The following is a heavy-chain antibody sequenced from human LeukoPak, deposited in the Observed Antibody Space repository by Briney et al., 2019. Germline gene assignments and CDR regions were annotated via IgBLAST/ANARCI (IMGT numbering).Heavy chain of an antibody. CDR2: IIPIFGTA. Sequence: SVKVSCKASGGTFSSYAISWVRQAPGQGLEWMGGIIPIFGTANYAQKFQGRVTITADESTSTAYMELSSLRSEDTAVYYCARSHDSSENAFDTWGQGTMVTVSS. CDR1: GGTFSSYA. CDR3: ARSHDSSENAFDT. J-gene: IGHJ3*02. V-gene: IGHV1-69*13. D-gene: IGHD3-22*01.